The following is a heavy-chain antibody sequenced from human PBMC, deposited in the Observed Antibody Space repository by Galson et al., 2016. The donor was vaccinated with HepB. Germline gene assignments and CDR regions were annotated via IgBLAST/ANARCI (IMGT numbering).Heavy chain of an antibody. CDR2: IDWGDDK. D-gene: IGHD3-22*01. Sequence: PALVKPTQTLRLTCTVSGFSLTESGMCVSWIRQSPGKALEWLALIDWGDDKYYSVSLETRLTISKDTSRNQVVLTMTNMAPEDTATYYCAHIRGYFYESSGCDSRENEGSWFGPWGQGALVTVSS. V-gene: IGHV2-70*13. CDR1: GFSLTESGMC. CDR3: AHIRGYFYESSGCDSRENEGSWFGP. J-gene: IGHJ5*02.